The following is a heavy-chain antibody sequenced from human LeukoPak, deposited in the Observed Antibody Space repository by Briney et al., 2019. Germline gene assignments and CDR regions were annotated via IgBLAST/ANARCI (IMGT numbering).Heavy chain of an antibody. Sequence: SETLSLTCTVSGGSISIYYWSWIWQPAGKGLEWVGRINTSGNTNYSPSLKSRVTMSVDTSMNQFSLNLSSVTAADTAVYYCVRQGYTYGQTDYWGQGTLVTVSS. CDR3: VRQGYTYGQTDY. CDR2: INTSGNT. J-gene: IGHJ4*02. D-gene: IGHD5-18*01. CDR1: GGSISIYY. V-gene: IGHV4-4*07.